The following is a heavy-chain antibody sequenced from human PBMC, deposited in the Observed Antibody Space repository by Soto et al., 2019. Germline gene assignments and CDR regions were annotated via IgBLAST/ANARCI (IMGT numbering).Heavy chain of an antibody. CDR2: INSAGTTT. CDR3: VKETR. V-gene: IGHV3-74*01. J-gene: IGHJ4*02. Sequence: EVQLLESGGGLVQPGGSLRLSCAASGFTFSNLWMNWVRQTPGKGLVWVSGINSAGTTTIHADSVKGRFTISRDNAKNSLYLQMTTLTIEVTTMNYSVKETRWGPGTLVTVS. CDR1: GFTFSNLW.